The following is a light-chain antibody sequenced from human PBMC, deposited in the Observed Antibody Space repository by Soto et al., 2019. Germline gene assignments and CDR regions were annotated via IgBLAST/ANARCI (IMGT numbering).Light chain of an antibody. CDR2: DAS. CDR3: QQRSNWPLT. Sequence: EIVLTQSPATLSLSPGERATLSCRASQSVSSYLAWYQQKPGQAPRLLIYDASNRATGIPSRFSGIGSGTGFTLTISILVTEDFAVYYCQQRSNWPLTFGPGIKVDIK. CDR1: QSVSSY. V-gene: IGKV3-11*01. J-gene: IGKJ3*01.